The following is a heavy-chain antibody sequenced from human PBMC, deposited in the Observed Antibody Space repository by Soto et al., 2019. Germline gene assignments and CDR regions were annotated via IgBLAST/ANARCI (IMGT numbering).Heavy chain of an antibody. Sequence: GGSLILSCAASGFIFSDYAMTWVRQAPGKGLEWVSVISGSGVSIYYTESVRGRFTISRDNSKNTLYLQMHSLRPEDTAVYYCAKRPDAADSSGYQAWGQGIKVTVSS. J-gene: IGHJ5*02. CDR2: ISGSGVSI. CDR3: AKRPDAADSSGYQA. V-gene: IGHV3-23*01. CDR1: GFIFSDYA. D-gene: IGHD3-22*01.